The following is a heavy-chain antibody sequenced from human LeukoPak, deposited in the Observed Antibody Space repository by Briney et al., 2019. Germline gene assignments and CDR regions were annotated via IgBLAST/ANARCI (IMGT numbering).Heavy chain of an antibody. Sequence: PSETLFLTCTVSGGSISSYYWSWIRQPPGKGLEWIGYIYYSGSTNYNPSLKSRVTISVDTSKNQFSLKLSSVTAADTAVYYCARGRYCSGGSCYSFRFDPWGQGTLVTVSS. CDR3: ARGRYCSGGSCYSFRFDP. J-gene: IGHJ5*02. D-gene: IGHD2-15*01. CDR2: IYYSGST. V-gene: IGHV4-59*12. CDR1: GGSISSYY.